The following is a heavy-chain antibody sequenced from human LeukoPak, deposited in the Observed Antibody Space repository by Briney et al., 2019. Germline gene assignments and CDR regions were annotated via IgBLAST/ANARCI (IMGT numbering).Heavy chain of an antibody. CDR1: GGSICTSY. V-gene: IGHV4-4*07. CDR2: IFFSGST. D-gene: IGHD3-22*01. Sequence: SETLSLTCTISGGSICTSYWSWLRQPAGKGLEWIGRIFFSGSTNYNPSLGSRVTMSVDTSKNQFSLNLSSVTAADTAVYYCARNSYYDNSGEGAFDIWGQGTMVTVSS. J-gene: IGHJ3*02. CDR3: ARNSYYDNSGEGAFDI.